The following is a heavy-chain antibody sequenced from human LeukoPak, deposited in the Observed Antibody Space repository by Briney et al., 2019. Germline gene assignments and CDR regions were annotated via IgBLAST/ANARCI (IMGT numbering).Heavy chain of an antibody. CDR3: ARGRGYCSSASCYPHLYYYYGMDV. V-gene: IGHV3-11*01. CDR2: ISSSGSTI. Sequence: GGSLRLSCAASGFTFSDYYMSWIRQAPGKGLEWVSYISSSGSTIYYADSVKGRFTISRDNAKNSLYLQMNSLRAEDTAVYYCARGRGYCSSASCYPHLYYYYGMDVWGQGTTVTVSS. CDR1: GFTFSDYY. D-gene: IGHD2-2*01. J-gene: IGHJ6*02.